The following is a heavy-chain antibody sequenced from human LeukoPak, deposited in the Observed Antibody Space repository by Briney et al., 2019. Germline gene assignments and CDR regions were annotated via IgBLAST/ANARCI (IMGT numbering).Heavy chain of an antibody. J-gene: IGHJ4*02. CDR2: ISSSGSTI. CDR1: GFTFSSYE. Sequence: GGSLRLSCAASGFTFSSYEMNWVRQAPGKGLEWVSYISSSGSTISYADSVKGRFTISRDNAKNTLYLQMNSLRAEDTAVYYCASRELRSTAYWGQGTLVTVS. D-gene: IGHD3-16*01. V-gene: IGHV3-48*03. CDR3: ASRELRSTAY.